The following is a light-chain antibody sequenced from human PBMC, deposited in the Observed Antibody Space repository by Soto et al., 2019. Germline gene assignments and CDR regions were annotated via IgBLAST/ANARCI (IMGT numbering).Light chain of an antibody. CDR1: SSDVGGYNY. CDR2: EVS. Sequence: QSVLTQPAFVSGSPGQSITISCTGTSSDVGGYNYVSWYQHPPGKAPKRMISEVSNRPSGVSNRFSGSKSGNTASLTISGLQAEDEADYYCSSYTSTSTRVFGTGTKVTVL. J-gene: IGLJ1*01. V-gene: IGLV2-14*01. CDR3: SSYTSTSTRV.